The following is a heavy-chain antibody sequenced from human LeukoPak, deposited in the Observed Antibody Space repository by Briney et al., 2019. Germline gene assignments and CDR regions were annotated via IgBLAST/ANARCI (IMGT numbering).Heavy chain of an antibody. V-gene: IGHV3-23*01. CDR2: ISGSGGST. D-gene: IGHD2-21*02. CDR3: AKARGAVVVTPFDY. Sequence: PGGSLRLSCAASGFTFSSYATSWVRQAPGKGLEWVSAISGSGGSTYYADSVKGRFTISRDNSKNTLYLQMNSLRAEDTAVYYCAKARGAVVVTPFDYWGQGTLVTVSS. J-gene: IGHJ4*02. CDR1: GFTFSSYA.